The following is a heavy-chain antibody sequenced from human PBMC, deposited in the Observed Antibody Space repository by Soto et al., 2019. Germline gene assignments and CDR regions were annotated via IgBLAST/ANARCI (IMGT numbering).Heavy chain of an antibody. CDR3: ARGRKPAPSYYFDH. V-gene: IGHV4-34*01. Sequence: SEALSLICAVYGGSFSGYYWSWIRQPPGKGLEWIGEVNHSGSTNYNPSLKSRVTISVDTSKNQFSLKLSSVTAADTAVYYCARGRKPAPSYYFDHWCQGTLVPLSS. CDR2: VNHSGST. J-gene: IGHJ4*02. CDR1: GGSFSGYY. D-gene: IGHD2-2*01.